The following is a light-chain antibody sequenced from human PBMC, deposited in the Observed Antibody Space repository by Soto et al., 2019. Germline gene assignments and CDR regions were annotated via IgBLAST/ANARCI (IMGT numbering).Light chain of an antibody. CDR1: RSDVGAYNA. J-gene: IGLJ2*01. V-gene: IGLV2-14*01. CDR2: AVS. CDR3: SSYTTSGLL. Sequence: QSVLTQPASVSGSPGQSITISCSGTRSDVGAYNAVSWYQQHPGKVPKLLIYAVSVRPSGVSNRFSGSKSGITASLTISGLQAEDEAEYYCSSYTTSGLLFGGGTKVTVL.